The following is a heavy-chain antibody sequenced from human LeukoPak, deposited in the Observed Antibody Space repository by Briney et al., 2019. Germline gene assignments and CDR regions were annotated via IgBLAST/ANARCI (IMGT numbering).Heavy chain of an antibody. CDR1: GFTFSSYW. V-gene: IGHV3-74*01. Sequence: GGSLRLSCAASGFTFSSYWMHWVRQAPGKGLVWVSRIISDGSSATHADSVKGRFTMSRANAKNMVYLQMNSLRAEDTAVYYCTRDRRYGGMDVWGQGTTVTVSS. CDR3: TRDRRYGGMDV. D-gene: IGHD4-17*01. CDR2: IISDGSSA. J-gene: IGHJ6*02.